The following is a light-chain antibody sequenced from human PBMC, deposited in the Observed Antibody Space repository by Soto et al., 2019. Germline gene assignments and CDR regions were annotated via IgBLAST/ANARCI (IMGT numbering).Light chain of an antibody. V-gene: IGKV1-5*03. CDR1: QRINIW. J-gene: IGKJ2*03. CDR2: KAS. Sequence: DIQMTQFPSTLSASVGDRVNITCRASQRINIWLAWYQQKPGKAPNLLIYKASNLQSGVTSRFSGSGSGTEFTLTISSLQPDDFSTYYCQQYDSYPYSFGQGTKLEFK. CDR3: QQYDSYPYS.